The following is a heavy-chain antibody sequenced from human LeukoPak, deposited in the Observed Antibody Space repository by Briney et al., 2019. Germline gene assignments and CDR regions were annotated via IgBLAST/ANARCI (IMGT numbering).Heavy chain of an antibody. D-gene: IGHD3-9*01. V-gene: IGHV4-39*01. CDR2: IYYSGST. J-gene: IGHJ4*02. CDR3: AGGILTGRFDY. Sequence: SETLSLTCTVSGGSISSSSYYWGWIRQPPGKGLEGIGSIYYSGSTYYNPSLKSRVTISVDTSKNQFSLKLSSVTAADTAVYYCAGGILTGRFDYWGQGTLVTVSS. CDR1: GGSISSSSYY.